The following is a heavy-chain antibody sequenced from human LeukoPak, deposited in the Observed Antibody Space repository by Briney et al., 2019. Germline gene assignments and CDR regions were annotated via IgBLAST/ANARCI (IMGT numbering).Heavy chain of an antibody. Sequence: GGSLRLSCVASGITLSTYWMCWVRQAPGKELEWVANIKQDGSEKYYVDSVKGRFTISRDNAKNSVYLQMNSLGAGDTAVYYCARTRPGTGALDVWGQGTMVTVSS. D-gene: IGHD1/OR15-1a*01. CDR1: GITLSTYW. CDR2: IKQDGSEK. J-gene: IGHJ3*01. CDR3: ARTRPGTGALDV. V-gene: IGHV3-7*01.